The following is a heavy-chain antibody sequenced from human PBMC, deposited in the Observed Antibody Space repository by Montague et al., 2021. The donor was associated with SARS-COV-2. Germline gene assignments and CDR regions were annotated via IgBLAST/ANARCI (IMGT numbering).Heavy chain of an antibody. CDR1: GGPLSTYY. Sequence: SETLSLTCSVSGGPLSTYYWSWIRQPPGKGLEWIGYIDDSGTTRHNPSLRSRATISLDLSKSQFSLDLNSVTAADTAVYYCARNAYNHYGLDVWGQGTTVTVSS. CDR2: IDDSGTT. V-gene: IGHV4-59*08. CDR3: ARNAYNHYGLDV. J-gene: IGHJ6*02.